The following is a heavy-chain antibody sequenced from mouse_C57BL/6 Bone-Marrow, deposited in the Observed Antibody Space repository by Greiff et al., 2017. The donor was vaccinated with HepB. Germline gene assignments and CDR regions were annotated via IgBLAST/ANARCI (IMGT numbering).Heavy chain of an antibody. J-gene: IGHJ2*01. Sequence: QVQLQQPGAELVKPGASVKLSCKASGYTFTSYWMHWVKQRPGQGLEWIGGIDPNSGGTKYNEKFKSKATLTVDKPSSTAYMQLSSLTSEDSAVYYCARPVVGGDFDYWGQGTTLTVSS. CDR3: ARPVVGGDFDY. CDR2: IDPNSGGT. V-gene: IGHV1-72*01. D-gene: IGHD1-1*01. CDR1: GYTFTSYW.